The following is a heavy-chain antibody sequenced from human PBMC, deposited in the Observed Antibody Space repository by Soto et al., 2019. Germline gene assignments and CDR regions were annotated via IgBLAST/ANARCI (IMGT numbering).Heavy chain of an antibody. D-gene: IGHD2-8*01. CDR2: IIPIFGTA. CDR3: AREWPPRRTKGVSYYYYGMDV. J-gene: IGHJ6*02. CDR1: GGTFSSYA. V-gene: IGHV1-69*06. Sequence: QVQLVQSGAEVKKPGSSVKVSCKASGGTFSSYAISWVRQAPGQGLEWMGGIIPIFGTANYAQKIQGRVTITADKSTSTAYMDLTSLRSEDTAVYYCAREWPPRRTKGVSYYYYGMDVWGQGTTVTVSS.